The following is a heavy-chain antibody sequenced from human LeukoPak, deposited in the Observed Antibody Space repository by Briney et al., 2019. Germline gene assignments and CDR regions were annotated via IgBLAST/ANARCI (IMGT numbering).Heavy chain of an antibody. V-gene: IGHV4-59*01. J-gene: IGHJ4*02. CDR2: IYYSGST. D-gene: IGHD3-22*01. CDR1: GGSISSDY. Sequence: PSETXSLTCTVAGGSISSDYWSWIRQPPGKGLEWIGYIYYSGSTNYNPSLTSRVTISVEKSKKQFSLKLSSVTAADTAVYYCARVGDYYDSSGYPRYYFDYWGQGTLVTVSS. CDR3: ARVGDYYDSSGYPRYYFDY.